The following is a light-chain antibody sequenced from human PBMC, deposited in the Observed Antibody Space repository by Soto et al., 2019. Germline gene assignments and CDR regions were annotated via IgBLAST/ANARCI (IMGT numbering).Light chain of an antibody. Sequence: ALTQPRSVSGSPGQSVTISCTGTSSDVGGYNYVSWYQQHPGKAPKLMIYDVSKRPSGVPDRFSGSKSGNTASLTISGLQAEDEADYYCCSYAGSYTYVFGTGTKV. CDR3: CSYAGSYTYV. J-gene: IGLJ1*01. V-gene: IGLV2-11*01. CDR2: DVS. CDR1: SSDVGGYNY.